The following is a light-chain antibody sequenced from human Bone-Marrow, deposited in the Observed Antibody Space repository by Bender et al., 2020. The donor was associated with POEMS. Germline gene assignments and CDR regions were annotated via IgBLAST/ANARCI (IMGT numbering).Light chain of an antibody. CDR2: EVS. Sequence: QSALTQPASVSGSPGHSITISCTGTSSDVGSYNLVSWFQQHPGKAPKLIIYEVSKRPSGVSNRFSGSKSGNTSSLTISGLQAEDEADYYCCSYAGSITVFGTGTKVTVL. J-gene: IGLJ1*01. V-gene: IGLV2-23*02. CDR3: CSYAGSITV. CDR1: SSDVGSYNL.